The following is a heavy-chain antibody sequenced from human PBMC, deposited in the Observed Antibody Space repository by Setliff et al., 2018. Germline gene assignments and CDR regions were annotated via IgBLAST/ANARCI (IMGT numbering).Heavy chain of an antibody. CDR3: ARVMGSWELLRGYYYYGMDV. Sequence: ASVKVSCKASGYTFTSYDINWVRQATGQGLEWMGWMNPNSGNTGYAQKFQGRVTMTRNTSISTAYMELSSLRSDDTAVYYCARVMGSWELLRGYYYYGMDVWGQGTTVTVSS. CDR1: GYTFTSYD. CDR2: MNPNSGNT. V-gene: IGHV1-8*02. D-gene: IGHD1-26*01. J-gene: IGHJ6*02.